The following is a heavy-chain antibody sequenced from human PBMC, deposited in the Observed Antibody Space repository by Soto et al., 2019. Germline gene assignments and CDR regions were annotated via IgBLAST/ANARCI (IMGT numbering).Heavy chain of an antibody. V-gene: IGHV1-8*01. Sequence: ASVKVSCKASGYTFTSYDINWVRQATGQGLEWMGWMNPNSGNTGYAQKFQGRVTITRNTSISTAYMELSSLRSEDTAVYYCARGRKPTRYCSGGSCYGRSYLDVWGKGTTVTLSS. D-gene: IGHD2-15*01. CDR3: ARGRKPTRYCSGGSCYGRSYLDV. CDR1: GYTFTSYD. J-gene: IGHJ6*03. CDR2: MNPNSGNT.